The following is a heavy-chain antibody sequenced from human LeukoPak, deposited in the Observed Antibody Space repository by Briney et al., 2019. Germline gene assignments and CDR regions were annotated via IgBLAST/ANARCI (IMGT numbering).Heavy chain of an antibody. CDR3: AGHGRVVGVGPTTPDY. Sequence: SETLSLACTVSGGSISSSSSYWGWIRQPPGKGLEWIVSMYYSGGTYYNPSLKSRVTISVDTSKNQFSLKLSSVTAAHTAVYYFAGHGRVVGVGPTTPDYWGQGTLVTVSS. J-gene: IGHJ4*02. CDR2: MYYSGGT. D-gene: IGHD1-26*01. CDR1: GGSISSSSSY. V-gene: IGHV4-39*01.